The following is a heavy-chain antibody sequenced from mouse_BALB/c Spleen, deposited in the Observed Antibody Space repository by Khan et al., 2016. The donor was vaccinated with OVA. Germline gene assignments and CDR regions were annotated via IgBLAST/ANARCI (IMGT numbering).Heavy chain of an antibody. J-gene: IGHJ3*01. D-gene: IGHD1-1*01. CDR2: IWAGGST. CDR3: ARPYYGSAWFAY. Sequence: VQLQESGPGLVAPSQSLSITCTVSGFSLTNYGVHWVRQPPREGLEWLGVIWAGGSTNYNSALMSRLSISKDNSKSQVFLKMNSLQTNDTAMYYCARPYYGSAWFAYGGQGTLVTVSA. CDR1: GFSLTNYG. V-gene: IGHV2-9*02.